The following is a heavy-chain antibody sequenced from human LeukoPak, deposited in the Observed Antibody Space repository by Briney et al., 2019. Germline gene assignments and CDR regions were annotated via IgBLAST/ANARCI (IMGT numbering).Heavy chain of an antibody. CDR3: SRGFGGDLLGYYFDS. D-gene: IGHD3-10*01. Sequence: GGSLRLSCVASGFTVSNSYMTWVRQTPGKGLEWVAFISGGGMTLHADSVKGRFTISRDYSMDTLHLQMNSLRVTDTAVYYCSRGFGGDLLGYYFDSWGQGTQVTVSS. CDR1: GFTVSNSY. V-gene: IGHV3-53*01. J-gene: IGHJ4*02. CDR2: ISGGGMT.